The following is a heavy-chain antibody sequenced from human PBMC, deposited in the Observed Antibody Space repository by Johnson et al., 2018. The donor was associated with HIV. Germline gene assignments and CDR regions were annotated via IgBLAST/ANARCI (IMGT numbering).Heavy chain of an antibody. J-gene: IGHJ3*02. CDR1: GFTFSNAW. V-gene: IGHV3-11*04. CDR3: ARGDRDGYNLRDDAFDI. Sequence: VQLVESGGGVVQPGRSLRLSCAASGFTFSNAWMSWVRQAPGKGLEWVSYVSSSGTTIYYADSVKGRFPISRDNAKNSLYLQMNSLRAEDTAVYYCARGDRDGYNLRDDAFDIWGQGTMVTVSS. D-gene: IGHD5-24*01. CDR2: VSSSGTTI.